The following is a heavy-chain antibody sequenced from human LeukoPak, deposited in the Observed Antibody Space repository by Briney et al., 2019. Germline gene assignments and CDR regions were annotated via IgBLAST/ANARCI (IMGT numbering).Heavy chain of an antibody. J-gene: IGHJ4*02. V-gene: IGHV3-11*03. Sequence: PGGSLRLSCAASGFSFSDYYMSWVRQAPGKGLEWISYISGNSGYTKYADSVKGRFTIYRDNARKSLYLQMNNVTADDTAVYYCLRHDWLYWGQGTLVTVSS. CDR3: LRHDWLY. CDR2: ISGNSGYT. CDR1: GFSFSDYY. D-gene: IGHD2-21*01.